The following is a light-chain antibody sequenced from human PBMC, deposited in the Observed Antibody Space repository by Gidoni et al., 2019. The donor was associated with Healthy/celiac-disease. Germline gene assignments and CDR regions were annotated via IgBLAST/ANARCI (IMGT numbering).Light chain of an antibody. Sequence: EIVLTQSPGTLSLSPGERATLSCRASQSVSSSYLAWYQQTPGQAPRLLIYGASSRATGIPYRFSGSGSGTDFTLTISRLEPEDFAVYYCQQYGSSSWTFGQGTKVEIK. CDR3: QQYGSSSWT. J-gene: IGKJ1*01. V-gene: IGKV3-20*01. CDR2: GAS. CDR1: QSVSSSY.